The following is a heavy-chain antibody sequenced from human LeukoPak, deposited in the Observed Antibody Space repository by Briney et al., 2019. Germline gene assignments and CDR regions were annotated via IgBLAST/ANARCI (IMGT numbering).Heavy chain of an antibody. CDR1: GFTFSSHW. V-gene: IGHV3-23*01. Sequence: GGSLRLSCAASGFTFSSHWMSWVRQAPGKGLEWVSGISGSGGSIRYADSAKGRFIISRDNSKNTLYLQMNSLRAEDTAVYYCAKGGDGYNYYFDYWGQETLVTVSS. J-gene: IGHJ4*02. CDR2: ISGSGGSI. D-gene: IGHD5-24*01. CDR3: AKGGDGYNYYFDY.